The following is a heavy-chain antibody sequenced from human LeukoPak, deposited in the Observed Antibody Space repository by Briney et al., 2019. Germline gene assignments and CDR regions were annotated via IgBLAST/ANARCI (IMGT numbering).Heavy chain of an antibody. Sequence: PGGSLRLSCAASGFTFSSYWMHWVRQAPGKGLVWASRINTDGSSTTYADSVKGRFTMSRDNAKNTVHLQMNSLRAEDTAVYYCARGFVLVPAAIQDYWGQGTLVTVSS. V-gene: IGHV3-74*01. D-gene: IGHD2-2*02. CDR3: ARGFVLVPAAIQDY. CDR2: INTDGSST. CDR1: GFTFSSYW. J-gene: IGHJ4*02.